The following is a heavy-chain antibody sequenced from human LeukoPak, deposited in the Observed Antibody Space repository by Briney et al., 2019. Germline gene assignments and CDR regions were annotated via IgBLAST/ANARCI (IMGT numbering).Heavy chain of an antibody. CDR1: GFTFSSYW. CDR2: IKKDGSEK. V-gene: IGHV3-7*01. Sequence: GRSLRLSCAASGFTFSSYWMSWVSQAAGEGMGWVATIKKDGSEKYYVHSVKGRFTISRDNAKNSRYLQMNSLRAEGTAVYYCARGYYYDSSGDPLDYWGQRTLVTVST. CDR3: ARGYYYDSSGDPLDY. D-gene: IGHD3-22*01. J-gene: IGHJ4*02.